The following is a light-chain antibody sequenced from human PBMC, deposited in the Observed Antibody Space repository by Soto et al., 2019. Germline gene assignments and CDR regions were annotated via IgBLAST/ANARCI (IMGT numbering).Light chain of an antibody. CDR1: SSDIGAGYD. V-gene: IGLV1-40*01. CDR2: GNS. CDR3: QSYGSSLSGSKV. J-gene: IGLJ1*01. Sequence: QSVLTQPPSVSGAPGQRVTISCTGSSSDIGAGYDVHWYQQLPGTAPKLLIYGNSNRPSEVPDRFSGSKSGTSASLAITGLQAEDEADYYCQSYGSSLSGSKVFGTGTKVTVL.